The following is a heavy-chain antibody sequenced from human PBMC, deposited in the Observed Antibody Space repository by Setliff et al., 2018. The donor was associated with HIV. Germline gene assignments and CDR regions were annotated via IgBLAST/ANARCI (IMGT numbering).Heavy chain of an antibody. CDR3: AKAMGHLPYFFDS. Sequence: PSETLSLTCAVYGGSFSGYYWSWIRQPPGKGLEWIGEINHSGSTNYNPSLKSRATISVDKSKNQFFLKLTSVTAADTAVYYCAKAMGHLPYFFDSWGQGQWSPSPQ. J-gene: IGHJ4*02. CDR2: INHSGST. CDR1: GGSFSGYY. V-gene: IGHV4-34*01.